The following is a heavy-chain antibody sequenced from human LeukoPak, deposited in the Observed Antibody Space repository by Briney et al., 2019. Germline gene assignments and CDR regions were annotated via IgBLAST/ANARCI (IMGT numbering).Heavy chain of an antibody. Sequence: GGSLRLSCAASGFTFSSYAMTWVRQAPGKGLEWVSAISGSGGGTYYVDSVRGRFTISRDNSKNTLYLQMNSLRAEDTAKYFCAKGLRDGYNQYFDYWGQGTLVTVSS. CDR3: AKGLRDGYNQYFDY. CDR1: GFTFSSYA. D-gene: IGHD5-24*01. J-gene: IGHJ4*02. CDR2: ISGSGGGT. V-gene: IGHV3-23*01.